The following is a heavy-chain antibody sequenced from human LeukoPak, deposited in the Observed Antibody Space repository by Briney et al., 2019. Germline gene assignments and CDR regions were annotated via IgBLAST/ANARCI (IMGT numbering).Heavy chain of an antibody. J-gene: IGHJ6*03. CDR1: GGPLSRYA. CDR3: ARGIVVVVAATYYYYYYMDV. D-gene: IGHD2-15*01. V-gene: IGHV1-69*13. Sequence: GPSVKVSCEASGGPLSRYAISWVRQAPGQGLEWMGGIIPIFGTANYAQKYQGRVTITADECTSTAYMELSSLRSEDTAVYYCARGIVVVVAATYYYYYYMDVWGKGTTVTVSS. CDR2: IIPIFGTA.